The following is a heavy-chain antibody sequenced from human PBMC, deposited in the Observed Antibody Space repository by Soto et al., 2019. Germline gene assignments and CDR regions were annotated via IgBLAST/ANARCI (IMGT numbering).Heavy chain of an antibody. CDR2: IIPIFGTT. J-gene: IGHJ5*02. CDR1: GGTFGSDA. D-gene: IGHD3-22*01. CDR3: ARDRTDSGYYTNWLDP. Sequence: SVKVSCKASGGTFGSDAITWVRQAPGQELEWVGRIIPIFGTTNYAQNLQGRVTISADKSTLTSYMELHSLTSDDTALYYCARDRTDSGYYTNWLDPWGQGTQVTVSS. V-gene: IGHV1-69*06.